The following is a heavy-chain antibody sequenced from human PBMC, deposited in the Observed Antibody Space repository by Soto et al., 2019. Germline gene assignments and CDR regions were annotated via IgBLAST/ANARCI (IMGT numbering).Heavy chain of an antibody. Sequence: VQLVESGGGVVQPGMSLRLSCAASGFVYNTYAMHWVRLSPGKGLEWVALIWNDGSKKYYVDSVKGRFTISRDNSQNTLSLQMDSLRGEVTAVYFCVRGIPFQYSNNWLHWYLDLWGRGTQVTVSS. J-gene: IGHJ2*01. D-gene: IGHD1-1*01. CDR3: VRGIPFQYSNNWLHWYLDL. CDR1: GFVYNTYA. V-gene: IGHV3-33*01. CDR2: IWNDGSKK.